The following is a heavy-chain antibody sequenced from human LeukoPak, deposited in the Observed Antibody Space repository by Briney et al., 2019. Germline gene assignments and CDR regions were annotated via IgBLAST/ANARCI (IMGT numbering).Heavy chain of an antibody. D-gene: IGHD4-17*01. J-gene: IGHJ4*02. Sequence: SETLSLTCTVSGGSISSYYWSWIRQPPGKGLEWIGYIYYSGSTNYNPSLKSRVTISVDTSKNQFSLKLSSVTAADTAVYYCARGPQWHYGDYSNDYWGQGTLVTVSS. CDR2: IYYSGST. CDR1: GGSISSYY. CDR3: ARGPQWHYGDYSNDY. V-gene: IGHV4-59*01.